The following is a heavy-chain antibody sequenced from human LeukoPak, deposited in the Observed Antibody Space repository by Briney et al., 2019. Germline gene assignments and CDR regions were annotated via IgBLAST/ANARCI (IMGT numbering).Heavy chain of an antibody. CDR1: GFTVSSNY. V-gene: IGHV3-53*01. CDR3: ARGRPPGD. D-gene: IGHD1-26*01. CDR2: IYGDSSR. Sequence: GGSLRLSCAASGFTVSSNYLTWVRQAPGKGLEWVSYIYGDSSRSYADSVKGRLTISRDNSKNTLYLQMNSLRAEDTAVYFCARGRPPGDWGQGTLVTVSS. J-gene: IGHJ4*02.